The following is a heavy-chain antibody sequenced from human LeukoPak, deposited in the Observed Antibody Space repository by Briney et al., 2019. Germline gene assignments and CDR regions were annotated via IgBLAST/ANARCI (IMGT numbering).Heavy chain of an antibody. Sequence: PSETLSLTCTVSGGSISSHYWSWIRQPAGKGLEWIGRISTTGSTNYNPSLKSRVTMSVDTSNQFSLTLDSVTAADTAVYYRGREPQQRGFDYWGQGTLVTVSS. CDR3: GREPQQRGFDY. J-gene: IGHJ4*02. D-gene: IGHD6-13*01. CDR2: ISTTGST. V-gene: IGHV4-4*07. CDR1: GGSISSHY.